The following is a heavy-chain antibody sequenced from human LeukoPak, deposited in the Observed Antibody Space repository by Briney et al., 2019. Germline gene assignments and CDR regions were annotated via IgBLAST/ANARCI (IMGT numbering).Heavy chain of an antibody. CDR2: ISYDGSNK. J-gene: IGHJ4*02. CDR3: ARDSGYFDY. Sequence: GALRLSCAASGFTFSSYAMHWVRQAPGKGLEWVAVISYDGSNKYYADSVKGRFTISRDNSKNTLYLQMNSLRAEDTAVYYCARDSGYFDYWGQGTLVTVSS. V-gene: IGHV3-30-3*01. CDR1: GFTFSSYA. D-gene: IGHD1-26*01.